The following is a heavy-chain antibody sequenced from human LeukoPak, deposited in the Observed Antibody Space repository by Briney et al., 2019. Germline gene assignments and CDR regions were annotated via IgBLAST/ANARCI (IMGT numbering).Heavy chain of an antibody. CDR1: GYTFTGYY. CDR2: INPNSGGT. J-gene: IGHJ4*02. V-gene: IGHV1-2*02. D-gene: IGHD2-21*01. Sequence: ASVKVSCKASGYTFTGYYMHWVRQAPGQGLEWMGWINPNSGGTNYAQKFRGRVTMTRDTSISTAYMELSRLRSDDTAVYYCARGRGPWGGPDYWGQGTLVTVSS. CDR3: ARGRGPWGGPDY.